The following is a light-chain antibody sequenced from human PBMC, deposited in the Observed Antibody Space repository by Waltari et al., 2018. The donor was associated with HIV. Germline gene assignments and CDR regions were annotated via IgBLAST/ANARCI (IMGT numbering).Light chain of an antibody. CDR1: NRDVGNYNL. CDR2: EVT. CDR3: CSYAGSDTLV. Sequence: QSALTQPASVSGSPGQSITISCTGTNRDVGNYNLVSWYRQHPDKAPNRLIFEVTRRPSGVSDRFSGSKSGNTASLTISGLQAEDEADYYCCSYAGSDTLVFGGGTKLTVL. V-gene: IGLV2-23*02. J-gene: IGLJ3*02.